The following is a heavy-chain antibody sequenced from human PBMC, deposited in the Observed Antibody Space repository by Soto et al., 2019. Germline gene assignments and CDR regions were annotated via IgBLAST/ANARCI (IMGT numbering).Heavy chain of an antibody. CDR2: ISGSGGST. V-gene: IGHV3-23*01. CDR3: ASYYDYIWGSYPTLGWV. J-gene: IGHJ6*04. Sequence: GGSLRLSCAASGFTFSSYAMSWVRQAPGKGLEWVSAISGSGGSTYYADSVKGRFTISRDNSKNTLYLQMNSLRAEDTAVYYCASYYDYIWGSYPTLGWVWGKGTTVTVSS. D-gene: IGHD3-16*02. CDR1: GFTFSSYA.